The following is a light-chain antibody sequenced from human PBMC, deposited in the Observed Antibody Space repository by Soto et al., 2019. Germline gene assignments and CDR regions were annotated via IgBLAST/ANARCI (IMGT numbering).Light chain of an antibody. CDR1: QSVSSN. Sequence: DTVLTQSPDTLSLSPGEGATLSCRASQSVSSNLAWYQQKPGQAPRLLIYGASNRATGIPDRFSGSGSGTDFTLTISRLEPEDFAVYYCQQYGSSPWTFGQGSKVDIK. V-gene: IGKV3-20*01. J-gene: IGKJ1*01. CDR3: QQYGSSPWT. CDR2: GAS.